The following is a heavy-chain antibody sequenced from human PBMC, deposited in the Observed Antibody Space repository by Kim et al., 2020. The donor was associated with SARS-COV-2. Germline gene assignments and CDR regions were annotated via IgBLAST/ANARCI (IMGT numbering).Heavy chain of an antibody. CDR3: AKDAYRLYYGSGSYYLNY. D-gene: IGHD3-10*01. V-gene: IGHV3-30*02. Sequence: KRRFTISREKSKNTLYLQMNSLRAEDTAVYYCAKDAYRLYYGSGSYYLNYWGQGTLVTVSS. J-gene: IGHJ4*02.